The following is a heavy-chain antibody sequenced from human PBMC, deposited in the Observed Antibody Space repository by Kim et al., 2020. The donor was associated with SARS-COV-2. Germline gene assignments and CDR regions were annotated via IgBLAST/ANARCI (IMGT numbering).Heavy chain of an antibody. V-gene: IGHV3-23*01. CDR3: AKGDSSGYWSHLQH. CDR2: ISGSGGST. J-gene: IGHJ1*01. Sequence: GGSLRLSCAASGFTFSSYAMSWVRQAPGKGLEWVSAISGSGGSTYYADSVKGRFTISRDNSKNTLYLQMNSLRAEDTAVYYCAKGDSSGYWSHLQHWGQGTLVTVSS. CDR1: GFTFSSYA. D-gene: IGHD3-22*01.